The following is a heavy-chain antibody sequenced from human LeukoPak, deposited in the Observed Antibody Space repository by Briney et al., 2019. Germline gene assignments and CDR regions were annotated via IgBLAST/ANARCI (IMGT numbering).Heavy chain of an antibody. D-gene: IGHD3-10*01. V-gene: IGHV4-34*01. CDR3: ARVLTYYGSTRYHP. J-gene: IGHJ5*02. CDR1: GGSFSGYY. CDR2: INHSGST. Sequence: PSETLSLTCAVYGGSFSGYYWSWIRQPPGKGPEWIGEINHSGSTNYNPSLKSRVTISVDTSKDQFSLKLSSVTAADTAAYYCARVLTYYGSTRYHPWGQGTLVTVSS.